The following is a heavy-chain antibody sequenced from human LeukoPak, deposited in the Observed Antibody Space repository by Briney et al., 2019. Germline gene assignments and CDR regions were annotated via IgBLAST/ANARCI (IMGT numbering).Heavy chain of an antibody. CDR1: GYTFTGYY. V-gene: IGHV1-2*02. CDR2: INPNSGGT. D-gene: IGHD2-2*03. Sequence: GASVKVSCKASGYTFTGYYMHWVRQAPGQGLEWMGWINPNSGGTNYAQKFQGRVTMTRDTSISTAYMELSRLRSDDTAVYYCARNPLGYCSSTRCYEGDWFDPWGQGTLVTVSS. CDR3: ARNPLGYCSSTRCYEGDWFDP. J-gene: IGHJ5*02.